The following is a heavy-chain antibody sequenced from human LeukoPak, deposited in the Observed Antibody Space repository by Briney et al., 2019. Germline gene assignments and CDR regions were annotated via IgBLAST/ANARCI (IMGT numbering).Heavy chain of an antibody. CDR1: GFSFSSHS. CDR3: ARDVSGSSSWVRFDY. CDR2: ISSSDTYI. D-gene: IGHD6-13*01. J-gene: IGHJ4*02. V-gene: IGHV3-21*01. Sequence: GGSLRLSCAASGFSFSSHSMNWVRQAPGKGLEWVSSISSSDTYIYYADSVKGRFTISRDNARNSLYLQMNSLRAEDTAVYYCARDVSGSSSWVRFDYWGQGTLVTVSS.